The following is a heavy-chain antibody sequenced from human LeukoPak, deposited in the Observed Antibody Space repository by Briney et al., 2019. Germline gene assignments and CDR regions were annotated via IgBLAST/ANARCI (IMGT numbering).Heavy chain of an antibody. CDR1: GGSISSGGYY. CDR2: IYHSGKT. J-gene: IGHJ5*02. CDR3: ARDQYITIFGVVQNNWFDP. V-gene: IGHV4-31*03. D-gene: IGHD3-3*01. Sequence: SETLSLTCTVSGGSISSGGYYWSWLRQHPGKGLEWIANIYHSGKTDYNPSLKSRVTISVDTSKNQFSLKLSSVTAADTAVYYCARDQYITIFGVVQNNWFDPWGQGTLVTVSS.